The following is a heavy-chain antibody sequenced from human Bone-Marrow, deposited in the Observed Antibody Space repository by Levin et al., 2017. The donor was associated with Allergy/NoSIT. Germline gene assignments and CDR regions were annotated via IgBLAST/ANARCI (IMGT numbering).Heavy chain of an antibody. D-gene: IGHD5-24*01. V-gene: IGHV3-23*01. CDR1: GFSFSSYA. CDR2: ISGSGDST. Sequence: GGSLRLSCAASGFSFSSYAMSWVRQGPVKGLEWVSAISGSGDSTYYPDSVKGRFTISRDNSKNTLYLQMNSLRAEDTAIYYCAKNYLWRYFDLWGRGTLVTVSS. CDR3: AKNYLWRYFDL. J-gene: IGHJ2*01.